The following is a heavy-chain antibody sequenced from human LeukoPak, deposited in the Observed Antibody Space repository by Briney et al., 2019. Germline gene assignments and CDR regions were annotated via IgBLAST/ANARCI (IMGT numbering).Heavy chain of an antibody. D-gene: IGHD6-19*01. J-gene: IGHJ3*01. CDR3: VRVGSGATRADTLDL. CDR1: GFTFSSYA. Sequence: PGGSLRLSCAASGFTFSSYAMNWVRQAPGEGLEWVSYIGAAGSHIYYADSMKGRFTISRDNAKSSLFLQMNSLRAEDTGIYYCVRVGSGATRADTLDLWGQGTMVTVSS. CDR2: IGAAGSHI. V-gene: IGHV3-21*01.